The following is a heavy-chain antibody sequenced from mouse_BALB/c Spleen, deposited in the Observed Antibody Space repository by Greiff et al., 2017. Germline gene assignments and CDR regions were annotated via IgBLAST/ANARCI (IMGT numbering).Heavy chain of an antibody. Sequence: VQLKESGPELVKPGASVKMSCKASGYTFTSYVMHWVKQKPGQGLEWIGYINPYNDGTKYNEKFKGKATLTSDKSSSTAYMELSSLTSEDSAVYYCAREDYYGSSYWYFDVWGAGTTVTVSS. CDR2: INPYNDGT. V-gene: IGHV1-14*01. CDR1: GYTFTSYV. CDR3: AREDYYGSSYWYFDV. D-gene: IGHD1-1*01. J-gene: IGHJ1*01.